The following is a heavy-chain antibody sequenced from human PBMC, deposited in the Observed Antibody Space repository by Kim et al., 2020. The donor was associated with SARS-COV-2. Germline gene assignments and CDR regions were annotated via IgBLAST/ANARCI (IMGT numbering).Heavy chain of an antibody. D-gene: IGHD7-27*01. V-gene: IGHV3-53*01. CDR3: ARDSRLGMSYYMDV. J-gene: IGHJ6*03. Sequence: DSGKGRFPITRDSSKNTHHLQMNSLRAEDTAVYYCARDSRLGMSYYMDVWGKGTTVTVSS.